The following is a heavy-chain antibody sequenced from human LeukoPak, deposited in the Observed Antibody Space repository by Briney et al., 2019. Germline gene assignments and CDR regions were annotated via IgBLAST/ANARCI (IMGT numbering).Heavy chain of an antibody. CDR1: GYTFTSYD. Sequence: SAKVSCKASGYTFTSYDINWVRQATGQGLEWMGWMNPNSGNTGYAQKFQGRVTITRNTSISTAYMELSSLRSEDTAVYYCARAGAGGLDFDYWGQGTLVTVSS. CDR2: MNPNSGNT. D-gene: IGHD7-27*01. J-gene: IGHJ4*02. V-gene: IGHV1-8*03. CDR3: ARAGAGGLDFDY.